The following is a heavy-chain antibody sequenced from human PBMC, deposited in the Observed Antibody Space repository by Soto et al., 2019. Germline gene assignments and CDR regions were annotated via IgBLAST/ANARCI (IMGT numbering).Heavy chain of an antibody. D-gene: IGHD4-17*01. Sequence: GGSLRLSCAASGFTFSSYGMHWVRQAPGKGLEWVAVISYDGSNKYYADSVKGRFTISRDNSKNTLYLQMNSLRAEDTAVYYCAKAHGDPKHYGMDVWGQGTTVTVSS. CDR1: GFTFSSYG. CDR3: AKAHGDPKHYGMDV. CDR2: ISYDGSNK. V-gene: IGHV3-30*18. J-gene: IGHJ6*02.